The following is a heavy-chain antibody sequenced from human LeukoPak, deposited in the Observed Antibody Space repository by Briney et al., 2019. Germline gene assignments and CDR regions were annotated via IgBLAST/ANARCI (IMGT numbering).Heavy chain of an antibody. CDR1: GFIFSSYS. Sequence: PGGSLRLSCAASGFIFSSYSMNWVRQAPGKGLEWVSSISSSSSYIYYADSVKGRFTISRDNAKNSLYLQMNSLRAEDTAVYYCARVCRKHGVEGWLQLGREHYYYYYMDVWGKGTTVTVSS. CDR3: ARVCRKHGVEGWLQLGREHYYYYYMDV. J-gene: IGHJ6*03. D-gene: IGHD5-24*01. V-gene: IGHV3-21*01. CDR2: ISSSSSYI.